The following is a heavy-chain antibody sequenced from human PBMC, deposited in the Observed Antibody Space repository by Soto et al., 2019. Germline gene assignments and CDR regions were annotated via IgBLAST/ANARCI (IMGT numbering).Heavy chain of an antibody. D-gene: IGHD3-16*01. CDR2: ISACNGNT. Sequence: QVQLVQSGAEVKKPGASVKVSCKTSGYTFTNFGLSWVRQAPGQGLEWMGWISACNGNTNSAQNFQGRVTMTPDTTTSTAYMELRSVRPDDTDVYYCARGGTPIDSWGQGTLVTVSP. CDR1: GYTFTNFG. V-gene: IGHV1-18*01. J-gene: IGHJ4*02. CDR3: ARGGTPIDS.